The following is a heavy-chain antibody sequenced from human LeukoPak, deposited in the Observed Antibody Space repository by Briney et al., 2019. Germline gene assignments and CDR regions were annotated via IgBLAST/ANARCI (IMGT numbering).Heavy chain of an antibody. V-gene: IGHV4-4*09. Sequence: SETLSLTCAVSGVSISPYYWAWIRQPPGKGLEWIGYIHTSGSNNQYPALKSRVTISVDKSKNHSSQRLTSVTAADPAVYYCARLSAAVHLGAFDLWGQGTMVTVSS. CDR3: ARLSAAVHLGAFDL. CDR2: IHTSGSN. D-gene: IGHD3-3*01. CDR1: GVSISPYY. J-gene: IGHJ3*01.